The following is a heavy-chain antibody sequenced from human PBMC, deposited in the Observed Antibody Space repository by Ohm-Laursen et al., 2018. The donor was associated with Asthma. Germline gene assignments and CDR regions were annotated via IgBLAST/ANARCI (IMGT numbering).Heavy chain of an antibody. V-gene: IGHV3-30-3*01. CDR1: GFTFRSYA. J-gene: IGHJ6*02. D-gene: IGHD3-22*01. Sequence: SLRLSCTASGFTFRSYAMHWVRQAPGKGLEWVAVGGSYYDGGLKYYADSVKGRFTISRDNSKNTLYLQMNSLRAEDTAVYYCARDQSYYDSGGYYPVRSYYYYYGMDVWGQGTTVTVSS. CDR3: ARDQSYYDSGGYYPVRSYYYYYGMDV. CDR2: GGSYYDGGLK.